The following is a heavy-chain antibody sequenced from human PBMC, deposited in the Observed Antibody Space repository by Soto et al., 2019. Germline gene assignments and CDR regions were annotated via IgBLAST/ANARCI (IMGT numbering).Heavy chain of an antibody. D-gene: IGHD4-17*01. CDR3: AKRTVGWYCDL. V-gene: IGHV3-23*01. J-gene: IGHJ2*01. CDR2: ISGSGGST. CDR1: GFTFSSYA. Sequence: EVQLLESGGGLVQPGGSLRLSCAASGFTFSSYAMSWVRQATGKGLEWVSAISGSGGSTYYADSVRGRLTISRDNSKNTRYLQMNRLIAEHTAVYYWAKRTVGWYCDLWRRVNRVTVS.